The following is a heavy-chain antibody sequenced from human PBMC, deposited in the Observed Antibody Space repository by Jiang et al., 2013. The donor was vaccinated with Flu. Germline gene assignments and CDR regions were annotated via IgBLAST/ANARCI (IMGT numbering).Heavy chain of an antibody. J-gene: IGHJ6*02. CDR2: TYYRSKWYN. D-gene: IGHD5-18*01. V-gene: IGHV6-1*01. Sequence: QTLSLTCAISGDSVSSNSAAWNWIRQSPSRGLEWLGRTYYRSKWYNDYAVSVKSRITINPDTSKNQFSLQLNSVTPEDTAVYYCAREEEDTAMVYYYYYGMDVVGPRDHGHRLL. CDR1: GDSVSSNSAA. CDR3: AREEEDTAMVYYYYYGMDV.